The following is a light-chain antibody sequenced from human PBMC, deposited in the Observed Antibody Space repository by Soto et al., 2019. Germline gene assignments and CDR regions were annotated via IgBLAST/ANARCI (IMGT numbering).Light chain of an antibody. CDR3: SLYTSSTFYV. J-gene: IGLJ1*01. Sequence: QSVVTQPPSVSGSPGQSVTISCTGTSSDVGYYNRVSWYQQPPGTAPKLLIYEVSNRPSGVLDRFSGSMSGNTASLTISGLQAEDEADYYCSLYTSSTFYVFGTGTKV. V-gene: IGLV2-18*01. CDR1: SSDVGYYNR. CDR2: EVS.